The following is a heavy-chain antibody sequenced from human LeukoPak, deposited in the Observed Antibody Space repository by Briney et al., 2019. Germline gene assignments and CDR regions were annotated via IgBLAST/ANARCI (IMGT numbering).Heavy chain of an antibody. CDR1: GFTFSSYA. D-gene: IGHD6-13*01. CDR2: VIGSGGST. V-gene: IGHV3-23*01. CDR3: AKVTAAAGISGYDAFDI. J-gene: IGHJ3*02. Sequence: GGSLRLSCAASGFTFSSYAMSWVRQAPGKGLEWVSAVIGSGGSTYYADSVKGRFTISRDNSKNTLYLQMNSLRAEDTDVYYCAKVTAAAGISGYDAFDIWGQGTMVTVSS.